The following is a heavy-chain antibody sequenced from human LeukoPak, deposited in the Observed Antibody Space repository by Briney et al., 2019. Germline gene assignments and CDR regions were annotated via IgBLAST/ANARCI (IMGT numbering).Heavy chain of an antibody. J-gene: IGHJ4*02. D-gene: IGHD5-18*01. Sequence: SETLSLTCTVSGGSISSYYWSWIRQPPGKGLEWIGSIYHSGSTYYNPSLKSRVTISVDTSKNQFSLKLSSVTAADTAVYYCARAKDSYGSFDYWGQGTLVTVSS. CDR1: GGSISSYY. CDR2: IYHSGST. CDR3: ARAKDSYGSFDY. V-gene: IGHV4-38-2*02.